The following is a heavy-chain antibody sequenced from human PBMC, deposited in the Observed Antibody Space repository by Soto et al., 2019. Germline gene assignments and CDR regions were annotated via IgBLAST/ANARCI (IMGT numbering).Heavy chain of an antibody. V-gene: IGHV3-33*01. CDR1: GFTLSSYG. J-gene: IGHJ4*02. Sequence: QVQLVESGGGVVQPGRSLRLSCAASGFTLSSYGMHWVGQAPGKGLEGGAVIWYDGSNKYYADSVKGRFTISRDNSKNTLYLQMNSLRAEDTAVYYCARDRLYSSGFNPPGDYWGQGTLVTVSS. CDR3: ARDRLYSSGFNPPGDY. CDR2: IWYDGSNK. D-gene: IGHD6-19*01.